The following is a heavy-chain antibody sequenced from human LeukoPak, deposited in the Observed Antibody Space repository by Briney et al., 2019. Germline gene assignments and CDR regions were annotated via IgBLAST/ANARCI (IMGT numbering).Heavy chain of an antibody. CDR3: ATGGAFSGTYFGGFDY. CDR2: ISRSGTTI. D-gene: IGHD1-26*01. CDR1: GFTFSSYE. J-gene: IGHJ4*02. V-gene: IGHV3-48*03. Sequence: GGSLRLSCAASGFTFSSYEMNWVRQAPGKGLEWLSYISRSGTTIYYADSVKGRFTISRDNAKNSLYLQMNSLRAEDTAVYYCATGGAFSGTYFGGFDYWGQGTLVTVSS.